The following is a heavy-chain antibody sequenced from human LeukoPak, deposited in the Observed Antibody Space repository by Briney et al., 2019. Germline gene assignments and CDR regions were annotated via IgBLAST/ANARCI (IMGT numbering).Heavy chain of an antibody. CDR1: GGSISSYY. CDR2: IYYSGST. D-gene: IGHD3-16*02. Sequence: SETLSLTCTVSGGSISSYYWSWIRQPPGKGLEWIGYIYYSGSTNYNPSLKSRVTISVDTSKNQFSLKLSSVTAADTAVYYCARVPYDYVWGSYRYPGALDIWGQGAMVTVSS. J-gene: IGHJ3*02. CDR3: ARVPYDYVWGSYRYPGALDI. V-gene: IGHV4-59*01.